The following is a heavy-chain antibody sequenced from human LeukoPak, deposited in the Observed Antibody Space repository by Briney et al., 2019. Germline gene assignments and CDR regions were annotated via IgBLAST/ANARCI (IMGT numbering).Heavy chain of an antibody. D-gene: IGHD6-19*01. V-gene: IGHV4-4*07. CDR2: IYSSGIT. CDR1: GGSISSFY. CDR3: ARHLTSGWYGVKY. Sequence: SETLSLTCTVSGGSISSFYWSWIRQPAGRGLEWIGRIYSSGITNYNPSLKSRVTMSVDTSRNQFSLKLSSVTAADTAVYYCARHLTSGWYGVKYWGQGTLVTVSS. J-gene: IGHJ4*02.